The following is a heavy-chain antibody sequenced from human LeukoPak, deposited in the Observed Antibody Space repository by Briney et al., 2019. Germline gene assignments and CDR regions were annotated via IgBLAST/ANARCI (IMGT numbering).Heavy chain of an antibody. Sequence: GASVKVSCKASGGTFSSYAISWVRQAPGQGLEWMGGIIPIFGTANYAQKFQGRVTITADESTSTAYMELSSLRSEDTAVYYCARVKEVDTAMGWVRYYYYMDVWGKGTTVTVSS. CDR3: ARVKEVDTAMGWVRYYYYMDV. J-gene: IGHJ6*03. D-gene: IGHD5-18*01. CDR2: IIPIFGTA. CDR1: GGTFSSYA. V-gene: IGHV1-69*13.